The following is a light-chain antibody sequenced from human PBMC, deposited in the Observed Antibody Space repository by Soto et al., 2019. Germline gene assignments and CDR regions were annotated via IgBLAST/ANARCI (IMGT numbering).Light chain of an antibody. CDR2: KAS. CDR1: QTISSW. J-gene: IGKJ1*01. V-gene: IGKV1-5*03. CDR3: QHYNSYSEA. Sequence: DIQMTQSPSTLSGSVGDRVTITCRASQTISSWLAWYQQKPGKAPKLLIYKASTLKSGVPSRFSGSGSGTEFTLTISSLQPDHFATYYCQHYNSYSEAFGKGTKVELK.